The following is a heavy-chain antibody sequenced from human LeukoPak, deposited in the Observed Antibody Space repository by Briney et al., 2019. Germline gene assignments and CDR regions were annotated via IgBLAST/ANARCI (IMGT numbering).Heavy chain of an antibody. CDR2: IYSGGST. D-gene: IGHD6-19*01. Sequence: GGSLRLSCAASGFTVSSNYMSWVRQAPGKGLEWVSVIYSGGSTYYADSVKDRFTISRDNSKNTLYLQMNSLRAEDTAVYYCAREKAVAGYYYGMDVWSQGTTVTVSS. V-gene: IGHV3-53*01. CDR3: AREKAVAGYYYGMDV. J-gene: IGHJ6*02. CDR1: GFTVSSNY.